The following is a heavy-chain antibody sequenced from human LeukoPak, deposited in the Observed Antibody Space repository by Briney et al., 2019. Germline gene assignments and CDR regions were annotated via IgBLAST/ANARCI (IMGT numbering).Heavy chain of an antibody. J-gene: IGHJ6*02. CDR1: GYTFTSYL. CDR3: ARDSIVVVTAILQNYYYYYGMDV. Sequence: ASVKVSCKASGYTFTSYLISWVRQVPGQGLEWMGWISAYNGNTNYAQKLQGRVTMTTDTSTSTAYMELRSLRSDDTAVYYCARDSIVVVTAILQNYYYYYGMDVWGQGTTVTVSS. V-gene: IGHV1-18*01. D-gene: IGHD2-21*02. CDR2: ISAYNGNT.